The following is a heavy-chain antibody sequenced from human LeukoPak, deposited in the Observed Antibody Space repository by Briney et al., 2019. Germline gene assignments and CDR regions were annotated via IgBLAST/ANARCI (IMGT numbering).Heavy chain of an antibody. CDR1: GFTFNTFN. CDR2: ITSGGDYI. V-gene: IGHV3-21*01. J-gene: IGHJ4*02. CDR3: ARGHYDVLAASYKWTPDY. Sequence: GGSLRLSCAASGFTFNTFNVNWVRQAPGKGLEWVSSITSGGDYIYYADSVKGRFTTSRDNAKNSLSLQLNSLQVEDTAVYYCARGHYDVLAASYKWTPDYWGQGTLVTVSS. D-gene: IGHD3-9*01.